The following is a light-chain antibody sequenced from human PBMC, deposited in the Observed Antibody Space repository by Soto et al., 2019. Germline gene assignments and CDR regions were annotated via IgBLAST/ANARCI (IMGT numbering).Light chain of an antibody. V-gene: IGKV3-15*01. J-gene: IGKJ1*01. Sequence: EMTQTPATLSVTPRERATLSCRASQTISSWLAWYQQKPGKAPRLLIYDASTRTTGIPSRFSGSGSGTEFTLTISSLQPDDFAAYYCQQYDSYFWTFGQGTKVDIK. CDR1: QTISSW. CDR2: DAS. CDR3: QQYDSYFWT.